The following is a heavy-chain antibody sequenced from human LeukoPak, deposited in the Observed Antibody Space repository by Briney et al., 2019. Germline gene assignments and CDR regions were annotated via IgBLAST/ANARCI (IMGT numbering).Heavy chain of an antibody. CDR2: IHHRGST. D-gene: IGHD1-26*01. J-gene: IGHJ4*02. CDR1: GDSVSSGSYY. Sequence: PSETLSLTCTVSGDSVSSGSYYWSWVRQPPGKGLEWIGEIHHRGSTNYNPSLKSRVTISVDKSKNQFSLNLSSVTAADTAVYFCARLKVGVPAIDYWGQGTLVTVSS. V-gene: IGHV4-61*01. CDR3: ARLKVGVPAIDY.